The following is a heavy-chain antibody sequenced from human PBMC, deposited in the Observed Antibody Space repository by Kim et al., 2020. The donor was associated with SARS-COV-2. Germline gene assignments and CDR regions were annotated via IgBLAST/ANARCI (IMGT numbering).Heavy chain of an antibody. Sequence: SETLSLTCTVSGGSISSYYWSWIRQPPGKGLEWIGYIYYSGSTNYNPSLKSRVTISVDTSKNQFSLKLSSVTAADTAVYYCACQWELMGVGAFDIWGQGTMVTVSS. D-gene: IGHD1-26*01. CDR2: IYYSGST. V-gene: IGHV4-59*01. J-gene: IGHJ3*02. CDR1: GGSISSYY. CDR3: ACQWELMGVGAFDI.